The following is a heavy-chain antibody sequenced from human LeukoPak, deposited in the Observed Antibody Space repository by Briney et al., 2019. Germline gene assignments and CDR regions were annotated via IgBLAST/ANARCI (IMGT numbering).Heavy chain of an antibody. D-gene: IGHD3-10*01. CDR2: INPNSGGT. CDR3: ARGWYYYGSGSYPSKNWFDP. J-gene: IGHJ5*02. Sequence: ASVTVSCKASGYTFTGYYMHWVRQAPGQGLEWMGWINPNSGGTNYAQKFQGWVTMTRDTSISTAYMELSRLRSDDTAVYYCARGWYYYGSGSYPSKNWFDPWGQGTLVTVSS. CDR1: GYTFTGYY. V-gene: IGHV1-2*04.